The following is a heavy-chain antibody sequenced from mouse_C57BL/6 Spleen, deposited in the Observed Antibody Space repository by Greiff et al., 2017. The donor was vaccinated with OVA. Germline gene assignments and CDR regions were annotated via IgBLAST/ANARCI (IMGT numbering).Heavy chain of an antibody. CDR1: GYAFSSSW. CDR3: ARAGGNYVAYCAMDY. CDR2: IYPGDGDT. V-gene: IGHV1-82*01. D-gene: IGHD2-1*01. J-gene: IGHJ4*01. Sequence: VQLQQSGPELVKPGASVKISCKASGYAFSSSWMNWVKQRPGKGLEWIGRIYPGDGDTNYNGKFKGKATLTAEKSSSQAYMQTSSLTSEDSAVYFCARAGGNYVAYCAMDYWGQGTSVTVSS.